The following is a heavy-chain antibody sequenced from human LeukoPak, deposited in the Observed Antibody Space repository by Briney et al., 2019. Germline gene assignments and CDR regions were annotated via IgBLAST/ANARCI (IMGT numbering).Heavy chain of an antibody. Sequence: GASVKVSWKASGYIFTGYYMHWVRQAPGQGLEWMGWINPNSGGTNFAQKFQGRVTMTRDTSINTAYMELSRLRSDDTAVYYCARGSGSSWFDYWGQGTLVTVSS. V-gene: IGHV1-2*02. CDR3: ARGSGSSWFDY. CDR1: GYIFTGYY. CDR2: INPNSGGT. D-gene: IGHD6-13*01. J-gene: IGHJ4*02.